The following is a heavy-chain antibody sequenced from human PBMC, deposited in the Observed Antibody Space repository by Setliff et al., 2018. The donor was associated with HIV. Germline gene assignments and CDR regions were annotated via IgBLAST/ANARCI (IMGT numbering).Heavy chain of an antibody. D-gene: IGHD3-10*01. CDR1: GGSISSHY. CDR3: ARVRSYGSAYDAFDV. J-gene: IGHJ3*01. Sequence: SETLSLTCTVSGGSISSHYWSWIRQPPGKGLEWIGHIYTSGSTNYNPSLKSRVTMSVGTSKNQFSLRLTSVTAADTAVYYCARVRSYGSAYDAFDVWGPGTMVTVSS. CDR2: IYTSGST. V-gene: IGHV4-4*08.